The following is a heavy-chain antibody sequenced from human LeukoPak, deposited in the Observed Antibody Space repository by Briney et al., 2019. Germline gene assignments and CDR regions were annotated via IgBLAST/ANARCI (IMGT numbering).Heavy chain of an antibody. D-gene: IGHD3-22*01. CDR1: GGSISSGSYY. J-gene: IGHJ4*02. Sequence: SQTLSLTCTVSGGSISSGSYYWSWIRQPAGKGLEWIGRIYTSGSTNYNPSLKSRVTISVDTSKNQFSLKLSSVTAADTAVYYCARHNGGYYSFWGQGTLVTVSS. CDR2: IYTSGST. CDR3: ARHNGGYYSF. V-gene: IGHV4-61*02.